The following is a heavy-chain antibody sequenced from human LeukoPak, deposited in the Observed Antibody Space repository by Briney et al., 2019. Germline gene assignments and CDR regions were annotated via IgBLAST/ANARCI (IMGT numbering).Heavy chain of an antibody. CDR3: MSDVGSYPDY. D-gene: IGHD3-16*01. CDR1: GFTFSSYS. CDR2: ISSSSSTI. Sequence: PGGSLRLSCAASGFTFSSYSMNWVRQAPGKGLEGVLYISSSSSTIYYEDSMKGRFTISRDNANKSLCLQMNRLSDEDTAVYYYMSDVGSYPDYWGQGTLVTVSS. V-gene: IGHV3-48*02. J-gene: IGHJ4*02.